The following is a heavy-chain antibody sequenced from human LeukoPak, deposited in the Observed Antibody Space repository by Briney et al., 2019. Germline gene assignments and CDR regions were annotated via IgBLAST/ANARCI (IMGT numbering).Heavy chain of an antibody. CDR3: ATVWEWGLLYSFDY. V-gene: IGHV1-24*01. Sequence: ASVKVSCKVSGYTLTELSMHWVRQAPGKGLEWMGGFDPEDGETIYAQKFQGRVTMTEDTSTDTAYMELSSLRSEDTAVYYCATVWEWGLLYSFDYWGQGTLVTVSS. J-gene: IGHJ4*02. D-gene: IGHD1-26*01. CDR2: FDPEDGET. CDR1: GYTLTELS.